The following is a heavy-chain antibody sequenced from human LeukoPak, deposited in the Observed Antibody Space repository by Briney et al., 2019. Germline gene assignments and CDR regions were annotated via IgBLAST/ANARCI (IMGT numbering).Heavy chain of an antibody. CDR2: ISSSGSTI. CDR1: GFTFSSYA. Sequence: GGSLRLSCAASGFTFSSYAMSWVRQAPGKGLEWVSYISSSGSTIYYADSVKGRFTISRDNAKNSLYLQMNSLRAEDTAVYYCAREGYYYGSGSYYNVLPGYYYYGMDVWGQGTTVTVSS. V-gene: IGHV3-48*04. CDR3: AREGYYYGSGSYYNVLPGYYYYGMDV. J-gene: IGHJ6*02. D-gene: IGHD3-10*01.